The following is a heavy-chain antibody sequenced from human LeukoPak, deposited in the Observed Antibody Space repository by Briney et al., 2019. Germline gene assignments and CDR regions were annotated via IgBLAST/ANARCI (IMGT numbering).Heavy chain of an antibody. D-gene: IGHD3-22*01. J-gene: IGHJ4*02. V-gene: IGHV1-8*03. CDR3: AVPRYYYDSSGYRAYYFDY. CDR1: GYTFTSYD. CDR2: MNPNSGNT. Sequence: GASVKVSCKASGYTFTSYDINWVRQATGQGLEWMGWMNPNSGNTGYAQKFQGRVTITRNTSISTAYMELGSLRSEDTAVYYCAVPRYYYDSSGYRAYYFDYWGQGTLVTVSS.